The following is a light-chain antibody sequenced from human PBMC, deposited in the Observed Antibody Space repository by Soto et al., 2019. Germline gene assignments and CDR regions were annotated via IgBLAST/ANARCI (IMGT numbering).Light chain of an antibody. CDR3: TSCITANTRCV. J-gene: IGLJ1*01. V-gene: IGLV2-14*01. Sequence: QSALTQPASVSGSPGQSITISCTGTSSDIGRYNYVSWLQQHPGKVPKLVIFEVNYRPSGVSDRFSGSKSGNTASLTITGLQAEDEADYYCTSCITANTRCVLGSGTKVTVL. CDR1: SSDIGRYNY. CDR2: EVN.